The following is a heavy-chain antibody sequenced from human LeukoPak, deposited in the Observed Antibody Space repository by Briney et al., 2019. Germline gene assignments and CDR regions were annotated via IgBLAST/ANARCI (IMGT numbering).Heavy chain of an antibody. CDR2: ISAYNGNT. CDR3: ARDSICSGGSCYGDDAFDI. CDR1: GYTFTSYG. Sequence: GASVKVSCKASGYTFTSYGISWVRQAPGQGLEWMGWISAYNGNTNYAQKLQGRVTMTTDTSTSTAYMELRSLRSDDTAVYYCARDSICSGGSCYGDDAFDIWGQGTMVTVSS. J-gene: IGHJ3*02. D-gene: IGHD2-15*01. V-gene: IGHV1-18*01.